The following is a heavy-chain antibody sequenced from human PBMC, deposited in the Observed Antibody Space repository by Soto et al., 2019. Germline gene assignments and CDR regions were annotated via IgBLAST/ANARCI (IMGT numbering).Heavy chain of an antibody. J-gene: IGHJ6*02. D-gene: IGHD3-10*01. CDR3: ARDRLNYGSGSYYGYYGMDV. V-gene: IGHV3-53*01. CDR2: IYSGGST. Sequence: GLEWVSVIYSGGSTYYADSVKGRFTISRDNSKNTLYLQMNSLRAEDTAVYYCARDRLNYGSGSYYGYYGMDVWGQGTTVTVSS.